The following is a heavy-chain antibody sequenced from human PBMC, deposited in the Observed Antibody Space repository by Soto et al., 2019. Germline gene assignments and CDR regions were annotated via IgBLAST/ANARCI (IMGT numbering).Heavy chain of an antibody. CDR3: ARVGDIDYYYYMDV. V-gene: IGHV1-18*01. J-gene: IGHJ6*03. Sequence: GAAVKLSCKDSGYTFTSNGISWVRQALGQGLEWMGWISAYNGNTNYAQKLQGRVTMTTDTSTSTAYMELRSLRSDDTAVYYCARVGDIDYYYYMDVWGKGTTVTVSS. CDR1: GYTFTSNG. CDR2: ISAYNGNT. D-gene: IGHD2-15*01.